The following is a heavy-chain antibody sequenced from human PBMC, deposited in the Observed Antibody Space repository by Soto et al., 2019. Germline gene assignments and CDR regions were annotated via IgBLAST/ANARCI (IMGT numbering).Heavy chain of an antibody. D-gene: IGHD2-15*01. CDR1: GFTFSSYA. J-gene: IGHJ6*03. CDR3: AREYCSGGSCYYPYYYYMDV. CDR2: ISGSGGST. V-gene: IGHV3-23*01. Sequence: GGSLRLSCAASGFTFSSYAMSWVRQAPGKGLEWVSAISGSGGSTFYADSVKGRFTTSRDNAKNSLYLQMSSLRAEDTAVYYCAREYCSGGSCYYPYYYYMDVWGKGTTVTVSS.